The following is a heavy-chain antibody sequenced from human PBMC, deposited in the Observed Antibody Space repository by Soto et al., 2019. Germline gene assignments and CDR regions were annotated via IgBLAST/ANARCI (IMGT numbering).Heavy chain of an antibody. Sequence: QVQLVQSGAEVKKPGASVKVSCKASGYTFTSYTLHWVRQAPGQRLEWMGWINTGNGNTKYSQKFQGRVTITRDTSASTADMELSSLRSEDTAVYYCARGDTMVRGVIIDYFDYWGQGTRVTVSS. CDR3: ARGDTMVRGVIIDYFDY. CDR2: INTGNGNT. V-gene: IGHV1-3*04. J-gene: IGHJ4*02. D-gene: IGHD3-10*01. CDR1: GYTFTSYT.